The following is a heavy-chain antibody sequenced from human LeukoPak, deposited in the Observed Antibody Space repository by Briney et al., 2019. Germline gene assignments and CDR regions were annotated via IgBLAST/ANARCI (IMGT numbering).Heavy chain of an antibody. Sequence: GGSLRLSCAAAGLSFSIYSMQWVRQPPGKGLEWVSSITSSSNYIDYAYSVKGRFTIARDNAKNSLYLQMNSLRAEDTAVYYRAPVAGRQLLLLFDSWGQGTLVTVSS. CDR1: GLSFSIYS. D-gene: IGHD6-19*01. J-gene: IGHJ4*02. CDR2: ITSSSNYI. V-gene: IGHV3-21*01. CDR3: APVAGRQLLLLFDS.